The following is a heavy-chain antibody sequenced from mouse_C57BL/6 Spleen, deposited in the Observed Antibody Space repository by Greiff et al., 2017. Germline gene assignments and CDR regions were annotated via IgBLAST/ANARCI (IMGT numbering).Heavy chain of an antibody. CDR1: GFTFSDYG. CDR3: ARGLYSNYFDY. J-gene: IGHJ2*01. CDR2: ISSGSSTI. V-gene: IGHV5-17*01. Sequence: DVTLVESGGGLVKPVGSLKLSCAASGFTFSDYGMHWVRHAPEKGLECVSYISSGSSTIYYAATVKGRFTISRDNAKNTLFQQMTSLRSEDTAMYYCARGLYSNYFDYWGQGTTLTVSS. D-gene: IGHD2-5*01.